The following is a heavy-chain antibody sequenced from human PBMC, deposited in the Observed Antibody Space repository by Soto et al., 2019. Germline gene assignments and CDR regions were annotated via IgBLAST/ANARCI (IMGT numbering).Heavy chain of an antibody. Sequence: QVQLVESGGGVVQPGRSLRLSCAASGFTFSSYGMHWVRQAPGKGLEWVAVIWYDGSNKYYADSVKGRFTISRDNSKNTLYLQMNSLRAEDTAVYYCARDLLQLGYGMDVWGQGTTVTVSS. D-gene: IGHD6-6*01. V-gene: IGHV3-33*01. CDR3: ARDLLQLGYGMDV. CDR1: GFTFSSYG. J-gene: IGHJ6*02. CDR2: IWYDGSNK.